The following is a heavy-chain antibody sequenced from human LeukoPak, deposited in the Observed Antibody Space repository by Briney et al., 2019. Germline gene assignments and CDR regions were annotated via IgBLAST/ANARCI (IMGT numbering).Heavy chain of an antibody. CDR1: GFNFKTYS. D-gene: IGHD3-10*02. CDR3: ARTAYSYVGTGSTYSDYYYCGLDV. CDR2: ISHSSTYI. J-gene: IGHJ6*02. V-gene: IGHV3-21*01. Sequence: GGSLRLSCAASGFNFKTYSMNWVRQAPGKGLGWVSSISHSSTYINYAASVGGRFSVSRDNAKNSVYLQMNSLSAEDTAVYYCARTAYSYVGTGSTYSDYYYCGLDVWGQGTTVTVSS.